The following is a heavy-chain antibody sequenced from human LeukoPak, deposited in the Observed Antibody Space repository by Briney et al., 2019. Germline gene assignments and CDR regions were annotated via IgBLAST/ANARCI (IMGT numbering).Heavy chain of an antibody. J-gene: IGHJ5*02. CDR1: GYIFTSYA. D-gene: IGHD6-13*01. Sequence: ASVKVSCKASGYIFTSYAKHWVRQAPGQGLEWMGWINTNTGNPTYAQGFTGRFVFSLDTSVSTAYLQISSLKSEDTAVYYCARDVEQQLVQWGGISNHWGQGTLVIVSS. CDR3: ARDVEQQLVQWGGISNH. CDR2: INTNTGNP. V-gene: IGHV7-4-1*02.